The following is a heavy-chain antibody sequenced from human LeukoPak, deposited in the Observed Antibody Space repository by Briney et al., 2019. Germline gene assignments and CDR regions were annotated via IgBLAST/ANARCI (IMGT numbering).Heavy chain of an antibody. CDR3: ARDRGYYRDAFDI. V-gene: IGHV4-59*01. Sequence: SDTLSLTCTVSGGSLSRYYWSWIRQPPGNGLEWIGYIYYSGSTNYNPSPKSRVTISVDTSKNQFSLKLSSVTAADTAVYYCARDRGYYRDAFDIWGQGTMVTVSS. CDR1: GGSLSRYY. J-gene: IGHJ3*02. D-gene: IGHD3-22*01. CDR2: IYYSGST.